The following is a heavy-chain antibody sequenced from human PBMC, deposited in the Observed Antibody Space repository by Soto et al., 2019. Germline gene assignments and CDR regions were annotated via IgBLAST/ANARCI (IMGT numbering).Heavy chain of an antibody. CDR2: ISYDGSNK. D-gene: IGHD6-13*01. V-gene: IGHV3-30-3*01. CDR1: GFTFGSYA. Sequence: GGSLRLSXAASGFTFGSYAMHWVRQAPGKGLEWVAVISYDGSNKYYADSVKGRSTISRDNSKNTLYLQMNSLRAEDTAVYYCARSIAAAAHYYYGMDVWGQGTTVTVSS. CDR3: ARSIAAAAHYYYGMDV. J-gene: IGHJ6*02.